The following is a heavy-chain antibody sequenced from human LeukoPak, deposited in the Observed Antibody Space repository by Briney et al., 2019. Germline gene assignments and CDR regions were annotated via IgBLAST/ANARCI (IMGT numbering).Heavy chain of an antibody. Sequence: QPGGSLRLSCAASGFTFRILAMMWVRRAPGKGPEWVSTFSGSGDGTYYADSVKGRFTISRDNSKNTLYLQMNILRGEDTAVYYCAKGAAGRQVDSFDPWGQGTLVTVSS. V-gene: IGHV3-23*01. D-gene: IGHD6-6*01. CDR3: AKGAAGRQVDSFDP. CDR2: FSGSGDGT. J-gene: IGHJ5*02. CDR1: GFTFRILA.